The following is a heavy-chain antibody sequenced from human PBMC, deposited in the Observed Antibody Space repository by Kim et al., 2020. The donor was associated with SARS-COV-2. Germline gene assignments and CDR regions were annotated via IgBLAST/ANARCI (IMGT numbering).Heavy chain of an antibody. CDR2: ISGSGGST. D-gene: IGHD6-19*01. Sequence: GGSLRLSCAASGFTFSSYAMSWVRQAPGKGLEWVSAISGSGGSTYYAASVKGRFTISRDNSKNTLYLQMNSLRAEDTAAYYCAKDLRQSSGWYPAFDIWGQGTMVTVSS. CDR3: AKDLRQSSGWYPAFDI. V-gene: IGHV3-23*01. CDR1: GFTFSSYA. J-gene: IGHJ3*02.